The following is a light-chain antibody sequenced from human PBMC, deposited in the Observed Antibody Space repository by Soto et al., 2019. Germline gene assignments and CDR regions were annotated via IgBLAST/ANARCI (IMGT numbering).Light chain of an antibody. CDR2: GAS. CDR1: QSVASN. Sequence: EIVMTQSPASLSVSPGDGATLSCRASQSVASNVAWYQQKPGQGPRLLIHGASTRAVGGPARFSGSGSGTDFTRSISSLQSEDFSVYYCQHYHNWPPQYTFGQWTKLQIK. V-gene: IGKV3-15*01. J-gene: IGKJ2*01. CDR3: QHYHNWPPQYT.